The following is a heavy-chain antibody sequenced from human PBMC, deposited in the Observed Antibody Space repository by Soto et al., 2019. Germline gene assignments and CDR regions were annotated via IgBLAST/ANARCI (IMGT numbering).Heavy chain of an antibody. CDR3: ARRLDDRADEGFDV. V-gene: IGHV1-69*18. D-gene: IGHD3-16*01. J-gene: IGHJ3*01. Sequence: QVHLVQSGAEVRKPGSSVKVSCKTSGGTFSTYTIYWVRQAPGQGLEWMGRIIPLFGTTRYAQNFQDRVTITAEESTSTTSLELSSLRAEDTALYYCARRLDDRADEGFDVWAEGTAVTVSA. CDR2: IIPLFGTT. CDR1: GGTFSTYT.